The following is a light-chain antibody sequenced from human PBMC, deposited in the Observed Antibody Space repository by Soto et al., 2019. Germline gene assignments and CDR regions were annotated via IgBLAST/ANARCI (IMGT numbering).Light chain of an antibody. Sequence: DIQMTQSPSTLSASVGDRVTITCRASQSISSWLAWYQQKPGKAPNLLIYAASSLESGVPSRFSGSASGTEFTLTISSLQPDDFATYYCQQHNAYPLTFGGGTRLEIK. CDR3: QQHNAYPLT. CDR2: AAS. CDR1: QSISSW. J-gene: IGKJ5*01. V-gene: IGKV1-5*01.